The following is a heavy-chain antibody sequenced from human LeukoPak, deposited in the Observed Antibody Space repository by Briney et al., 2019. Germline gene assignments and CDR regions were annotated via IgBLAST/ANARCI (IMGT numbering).Heavy chain of an antibody. CDR1: GFTFSSYA. V-gene: IGHV3-23*01. Sequence: PGGSLRLSCAASGFTFSSYAMSWVRQAPGKGLEWVSDISGSGGSKYYADSVKGRFTISRDNSKNTLYLQMNSLRAEDTAVYYCARNYDYGDYLYYYYGMDVWGQGTTVTVSS. J-gene: IGHJ6*02. D-gene: IGHD4-17*01. CDR2: ISGSGGSK. CDR3: ARNYDYGDYLYYYYGMDV.